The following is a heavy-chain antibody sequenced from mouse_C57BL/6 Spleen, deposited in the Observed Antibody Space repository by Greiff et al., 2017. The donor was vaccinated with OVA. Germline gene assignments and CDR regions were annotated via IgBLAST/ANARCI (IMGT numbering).Heavy chain of an antibody. D-gene: IGHD2-4*01. CDR1: GYAFRSSW. J-gene: IGHJ3*01. V-gene: IGHV1-82*01. CDR2: IYPGDGAT. CDR3: ATIYYDYDPWFAY. Sequence: QVQVQQSGPELVKPGASVKISCKASGYAFRSSWMNWVKQRPGKGLEWIGRIYPGDGATNYNGKFKGKATLTADKSSSTAYMQLSNQTSEDSAVYFCATIYYDYDPWFAYWGQGTLVTVSA.